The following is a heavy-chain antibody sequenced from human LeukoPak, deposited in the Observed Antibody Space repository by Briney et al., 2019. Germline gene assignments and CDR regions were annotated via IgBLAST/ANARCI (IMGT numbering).Heavy chain of an antibody. J-gene: IGHJ5*02. D-gene: IGHD3-3*01. CDR2: ISAYNGNT. CDR1: GYTFTGYY. CDR3: ARDQDYDFWSGYGWFDP. Sequence: ASVKVSCKASGYTFTGYYMHWVRQAPGQGLEWMGWISAYNGNTNYAQKLQGRVTMTTDTSTSTAYMELRSLRSDDTAVYYCARDQDYDFWSGYGWFDPWGQGTLVTVSS. V-gene: IGHV1-18*04.